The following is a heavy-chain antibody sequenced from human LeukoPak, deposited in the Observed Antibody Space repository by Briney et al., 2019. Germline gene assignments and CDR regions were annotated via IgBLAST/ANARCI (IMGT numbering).Heavy chain of an antibody. D-gene: IGHD4-17*01. J-gene: IGHJ6*03. CDR1: GYTFTGYY. Sequence: ASVKVSCXASGYTFTGYYMHWVREAPGQGLEWMGRINPNSGGSNYAQKFQGRVTMTRDTSISTAYMELSRLRSDDTAVYYCALVCIRCRTHYYYYMDVWGKGTTVTVSS. CDR2: INPNSGGS. V-gene: IGHV1-2*06. CDR3: ALVCIRCRTHYYYYMDV.